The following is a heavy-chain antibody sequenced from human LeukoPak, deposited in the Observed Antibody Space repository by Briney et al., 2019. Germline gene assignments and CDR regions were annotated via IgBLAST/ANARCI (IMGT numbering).Heavy chain of an antibody. Sequence: GESLKISCKGSGYSFTSYWIGWVRQMPGKGLEWMGIIYPGVSDTRYSPSFQGQVTISADRSISTAYLQWSSLKASDTAMYYCARPRAYYYDSSGYYEVWGQGTLVTVSS. CDR1: GYSFTSYW. J-gene: IGHJ4*02. V-gene: IGHV5-51*01. D-gene: IGHD3-22*01. CDR3: ARPRAYYYDSSGYYEV. CDR2: IYPGVSDT.